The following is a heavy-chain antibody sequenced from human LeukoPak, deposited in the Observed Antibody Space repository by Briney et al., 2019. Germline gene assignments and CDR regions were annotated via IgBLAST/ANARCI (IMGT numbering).Heavy chain of an antibody. CDR2: IIPIFGTA. Sequence: ASVKVSCKASGGTFSSYAISWVRQAPGQGLEWMGGIIPIFGTANYAQKFQGRVTITADESTSTAYMELSSLRSEDTAVYYCARGPVYLPPIAAAGTIYYCYYMDVWGKGTTVTVSS. V-gene: IGHV1-69*13. D-gene: IGHD6-13*01. CDR3: ARGPVYLPPIAAAGTIYYCYYMDV. CDR1: GGTFSSYA. J-gene: IGHJ6*03.